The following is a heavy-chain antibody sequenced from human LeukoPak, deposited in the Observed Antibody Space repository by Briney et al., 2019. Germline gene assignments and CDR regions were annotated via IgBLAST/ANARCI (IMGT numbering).Heavy chain of an antibody. J-gene: IGHJ4*02. CDR3: AKEGQQLVGYYFDY. Sequence: GRSLRLSCAASGFTFSSYGTHWVRQAPGKGLEWVAVISYDGSNKYYADSVKGRFTISRDNSKNTLYLQMNSLRAEDTAVYYCAKEGQQLVGYYFDYWGQGTLVTVSS. CDR2: ISYDGSNK. V-gene: IGHV3-30*18. D-gene: IGHD6-13*01. CDR1: GFTFSSYG.